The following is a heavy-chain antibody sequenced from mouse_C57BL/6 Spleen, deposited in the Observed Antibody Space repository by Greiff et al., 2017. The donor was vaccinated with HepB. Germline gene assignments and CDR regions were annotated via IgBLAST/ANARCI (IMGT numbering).Heavy chain of an antibody. V-gene: IGHV1-9*01. CDR3: ARQYYDYAWFAY. J-gene: IGHJ3*01. Sequence: QVQLQQSGAELMKPGASVKLSCKATGYTFTGYWIEWVKQRPGHGLEWIGEILPGSGITNYNEKFKGKATFTADTSSNTAYMQLSSLTTEDSAIYYCARQYYDYAWFAYWGQGTLVTVSA. CDR1: GYTFTGYW. CDR2: ILPGSGIT. D-gene: IGHD2-4*01.